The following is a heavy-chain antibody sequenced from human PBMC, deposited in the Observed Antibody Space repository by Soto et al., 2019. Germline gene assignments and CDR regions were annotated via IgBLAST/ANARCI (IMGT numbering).Heavy chain of an antibody. D-gene: IGHD6-6*01. V-gene: IGHV1-8*01. CDR1: GYTFTSYD. J-gene: IGHJ4*02. Sequence: ASVKVSCKASGYTFTSYDINWVRQATGQGLEWMGWMNPNSGNTGYAQKFQGRVTMTRNTSISTAYMELSSLRSEDTAVYYCARRSESSSEFDYWGQGTLVTVSS. CDR3: ARRSESSSEFDY. CDR2: MNPNSGNT.